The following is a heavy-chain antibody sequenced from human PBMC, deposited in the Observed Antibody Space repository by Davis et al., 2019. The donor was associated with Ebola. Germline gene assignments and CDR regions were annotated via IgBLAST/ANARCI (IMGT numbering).Heavy chain of an antibody. CDR1: GFTFSSYG. V-gene: IGHV3-30*18. CDR3: AKVARLYSSDY. J-gene: IGHJ4*02. D-gene: IGHD6-13*01. CDR2: ISYDGSNK. Sequence: GGSLRLSCAASGFTFSSYGMHWVRQAPGKGLEWVAVISYDGSNKYYADSVKGRFTISRDNSKNTLYLQMNSLRAEDTAVYYCAKVARLYSSDYWGQGTLVTVSS.